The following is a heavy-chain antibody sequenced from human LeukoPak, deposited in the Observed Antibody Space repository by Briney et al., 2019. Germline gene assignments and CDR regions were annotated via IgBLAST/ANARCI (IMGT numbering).Heavy chain of an antibody. CDR1: GYTFTGYY. D-gene: IGHD3-3*01. V-gene: IGHV1-2*04. Sequence: ASVKVSCKASGYTFTGYYMHWVRQAPGQGLEWMGWINPNSGGTNYAQKFQGWVTMTRDTSISTAYMELSRLRSDDTAVYYCARDAFAEGGPLEWFRGYFDYWGQGTLVTVSS. J-gene: IGHJ4*02. CDR3: ARDAFAEGGPLEWFRGYFDY. CDR2: INPNSGGT.